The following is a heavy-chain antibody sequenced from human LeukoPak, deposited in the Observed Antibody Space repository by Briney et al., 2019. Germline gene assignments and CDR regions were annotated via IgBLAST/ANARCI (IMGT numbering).Heavy chain of an antibody. V-gene: IGHV1-18*01. CDR1: GYTFTSYG. D-gene: IGHD3-10*01. Sequence: ASVKVSCKASGYTFTSYGISWVRQAPGQGLEWMGWISAYNGNTNYAQKLQGRVTMTTDTSTSTAYMELRSLRSDDTAVYYCARDSLVRGVPPLDYWGQGTLVTVSS. CDR2: ISAYNGNT. J-gene: IGHJ4*02. CDR3: ARDSLVRGVPPLDY.